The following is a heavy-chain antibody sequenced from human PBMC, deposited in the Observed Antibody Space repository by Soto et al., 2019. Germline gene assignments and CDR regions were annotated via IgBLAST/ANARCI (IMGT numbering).Heavy chain of an antibody. Sequence: ASVKVSCKASGYTFTSYDINWVRQATGQGLEWMGWMNPNSGNTGFAQKLQGRVSMTRNTSISTAYMELSSLRSEGTAVYYCAREPSAYYDFWSGSNALGDWGQGTRVTVSS. CDR1: GYTFTSYD. CDR3: AREPSAYYDFWSGSNALGD. D-gene: IGHD3-3*01. V-gene: IGHV1-8*01. J-gene: IGHJ4*02. CDR2: MNPNSGNT.